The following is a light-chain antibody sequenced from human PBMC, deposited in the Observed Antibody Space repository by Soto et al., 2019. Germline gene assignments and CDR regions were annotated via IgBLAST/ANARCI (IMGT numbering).Light chain of an antibody. J-gene: IGLJ2*01. CDR1: SSNIGSYS. Sequence: QSVLTQPSSTSGTPGQRVTLSCSGSSSNIGSYSVYWYQQLPGTAPRLLIYNNDQRPSGGPDRFSGSKSGTSASLAIGGLRSEDEADYSCATWDDSLSGPVFGGGTKLTVL. CDR3: ATWDDSLSGPV. V-gene: IGLV1-47*02. CDR2: NND.